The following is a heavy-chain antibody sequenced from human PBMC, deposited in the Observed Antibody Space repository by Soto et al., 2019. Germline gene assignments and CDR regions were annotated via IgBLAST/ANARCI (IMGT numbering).Heavy chain of an antibody. V-gene: IGHV1-18*01. J-gene: IGHJ4*02. CDR1: GYNFTSYY. CDR2: ISAYNSKT. Sequence: QVQLVQSGAEVKKAGASVKVTCKASGYNFTSYYITWVRPDPGQGLEWMGWISAYNSKTNYAQKLQGRVTLPPDTATSTAYMELRSRRSDDTAVYYCARDLPPLDYGGQGTLVTVSS. CDR3: ARDLPPLDY.